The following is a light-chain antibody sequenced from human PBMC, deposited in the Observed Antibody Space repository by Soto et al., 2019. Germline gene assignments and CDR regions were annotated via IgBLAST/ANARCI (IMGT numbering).Light chain of an antibody. Sequence: QSALTQPASVSGSPGQSITISCTGTSSDVGGYNYVSWYQQYPGKAPKLMIYDVSNRPSGVSNRFSGSKSGNTASLTISGLQVEDEADYYCSSYTSSSTLGGVFGTGTKVTVL. CDR2: DVS. V-gene: IGLV2-14*01. CDR3: SSYTSSSTLGGV. J-gene: IGLJ1*01. CDR1: SSDVGGYNY.